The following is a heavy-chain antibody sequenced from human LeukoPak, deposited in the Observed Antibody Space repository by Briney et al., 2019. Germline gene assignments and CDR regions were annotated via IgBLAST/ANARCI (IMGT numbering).Heavy chain of an antibody. CDR1: GFTFCSYS. J-gene: IGHJ4*02. Sequence: GGSLRLSCAASGFTFCSYSMNWVRQAPGKGLEGFSYISSSSGTIYYAHSVKGRFTISRDNANNSLYLQMNSLRAEDTAVYYCASDIEYYDSSPYWGQGTLVTVSS. CDR2: ISSSSGTI. CDR3: ASDIEYYDSSPY. V-gene: IGHV3-48*01. D-gene: IGHD3-22*01.